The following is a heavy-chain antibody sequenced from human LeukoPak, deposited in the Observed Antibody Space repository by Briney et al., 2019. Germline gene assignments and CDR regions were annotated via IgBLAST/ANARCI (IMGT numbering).Heavy chain of an antibody. CDR3: AKDRGPYYYGSGNYFDY. CDR1: GFTFDDYA. CDR2: ISWDGGST. J-gene: IGHJ4*02. D-gene: IGHD3-10*01. Sequence: GGSLRLSFAASGFTFDDYAMHWVRQAPGKGLEWVSLISWDGGSTYYADSVKGRFTISRDNSKNSLYLQTNSLRTEDTALYYCAKDRGPYYYGSGNYFDYWGQGTLVTVSS. V-gene: IGHV3-43*01.